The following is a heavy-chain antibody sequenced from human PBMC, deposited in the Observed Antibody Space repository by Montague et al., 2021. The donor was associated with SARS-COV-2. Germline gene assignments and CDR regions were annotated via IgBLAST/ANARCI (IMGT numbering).Heavy chain of an antibody. V-gene: IGHV3-30*18. CDR2: ISYDGNNK. CDR1: GFNFNNYA. CDR3: AKDVSTMIEAYFDY. Sequence: SLRLSCAASGFNFNNYAMHWVRQAPGKGLEWVALISYDGNNKNYVDSVKGRFTISRDNARNTLYLQMDRLRAEDTAVYYCAKDVSTMIEAYFDYWGQGTLVTVSS. D-gene: IGHD3-22*01. J-gene: IGHJ4*02.